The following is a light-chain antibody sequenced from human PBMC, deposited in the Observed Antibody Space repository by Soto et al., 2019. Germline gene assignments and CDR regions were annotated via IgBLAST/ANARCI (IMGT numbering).Light chain of an antibody. V-gene: IGLV2-14*01. CDR1: SSDVGGYNY. Sequence: QSALTQPASVSGSPGQSITISCTGTSSDVGGYNYLSWYQQNPGKAPKVMIYEVSNRPSGVSNRFSGSKSGNTASLTISGLQAEDEADYYCSSYTTSGTPVFGGGTKVNVL. CDR2: EVS. J-gene: IGLJ3*02. CDR3: SSYTTSGTPV.